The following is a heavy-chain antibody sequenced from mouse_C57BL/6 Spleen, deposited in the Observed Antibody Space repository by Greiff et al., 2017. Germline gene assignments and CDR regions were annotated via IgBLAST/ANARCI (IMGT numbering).Heavy chain of an antibody. CDR3: ARDSSGQAWFAY. V-gene: IGHV1-59*01. D-gene: IGHD3-2*02. Sequence: QVQLQQPGAELVKPGASVKLSCKASGYTFTSYWMHWVKQRPGQGLEWIGMIHPSDSYTNYNQKFKGKATLTVDTSSSTAYMQLSSLTSEDSAVYYCARDSSGQAWFAYWGQGTLVTVSA. J-gene: IGHJ3*01. CDR1: GYTFTSYW. CDR2: IHPSDSYT.